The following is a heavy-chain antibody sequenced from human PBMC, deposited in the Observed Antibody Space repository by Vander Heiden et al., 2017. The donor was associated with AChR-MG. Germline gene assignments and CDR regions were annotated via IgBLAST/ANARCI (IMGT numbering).Heavy chain of an antibody. Sequence: QVQLQQWGAGLLKPSETLSLTCAVYGGSFSGYYWSWIRQPPGKGLEWIGKINHSGSTNDNTSLKRRVTISVDTSKNQFSRKLSSVTAAETAVYYCARGGDIAGAGTPPAYNDYWGHGTLVTVSS. V-gene: IGHV4-34*01. CDR1: GGSFSGYY. D-gene: IGHD6-19*01. CDR2: INHSGST. CDR3: ARGGDIAGAGTPPAYNDY. J-gene: IGHJ4*01.